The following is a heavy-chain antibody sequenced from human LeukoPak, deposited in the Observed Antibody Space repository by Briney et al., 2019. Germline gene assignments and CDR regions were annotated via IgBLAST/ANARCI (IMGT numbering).Heavy chain of an antibody. J-gene: IGHJ4*02. D-gene: IGHD1-26*01. Sequence: ASVKVSCKASGYTFTSYGISWVRQAPGQGLEWMGWISAYNGNTNYAQKLQGRVTMTTDTSTSTAYMELRSLRSDDTAVYYCARGSRPSIVGATKDGFDYWGQGTLVTVSS. V-gene: IGHV1-18*01. CDR3: ARGSRPSIVGATKDGFDY. CDR2: ISAYNGNT. CDR1: GYTFTSYG.